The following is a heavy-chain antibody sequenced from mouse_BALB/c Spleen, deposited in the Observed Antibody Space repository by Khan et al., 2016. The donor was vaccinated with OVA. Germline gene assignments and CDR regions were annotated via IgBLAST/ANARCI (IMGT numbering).Heavy chain of an antibody. CDR2: INTYTGEP. Sequence: QVQLKQSGPELKKPGETVKFSCKASGYTFTNYGMNWVKQAPGKGLKWMGWINTYTGEPTYADDFKGRFAFSLETSASTAYLQINNLKNEDTATYFCARVGYNGTMDYWGQGTSVTVSS. V-gene: IGHV9-3-1*01. CDR3: ARVGYNGTMDY. J-gene: IGHJ4*01. D-gene: IGHD2-14*01. CDR1: GYTFTNYG.